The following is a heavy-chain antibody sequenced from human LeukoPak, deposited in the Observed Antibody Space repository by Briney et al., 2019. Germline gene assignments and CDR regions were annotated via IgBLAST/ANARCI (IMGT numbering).Heavy chain of an antibody. CDR1: GYTFTGYY. CDR3: ASSYAGYSSGWEFDY. D-gene: IGHD6-19*01. CDR2: INPNSGGT. Sequence: VASVKVSCKASGYTFTGYYMHWVRQAPGQGLEWMGWINPNSGGTNYAQKFQGRVTMTRDTSISTAYTELSRLRSDDTAVYYCASSYAGYSSGWEFDYWGQGTLVTVSS. J-gene: IGHJ4*02. V-gene: IGHV1-2*02.